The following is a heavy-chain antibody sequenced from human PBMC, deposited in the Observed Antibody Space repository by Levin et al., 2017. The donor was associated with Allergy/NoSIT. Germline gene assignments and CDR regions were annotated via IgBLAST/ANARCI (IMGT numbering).Heavy chain of an antibody. CDR2: FSLDSDHI. Sequence: SCAASGFTFDEYAMHWVRQAPGQGLEWVSGFSLDSDHIDYADSVKGRFTISRDSAKNFLYLQMNSLRPEDTALYYCTKDDKPGGAGYWGQGTLVTVSS. V-gene: IGHV3-9*01. CDR1: GFTFDEYA. CDR3: TKDDKPGGAGY. J-gene: IGHJ4*02. D-gene: IGHD1-14*01.